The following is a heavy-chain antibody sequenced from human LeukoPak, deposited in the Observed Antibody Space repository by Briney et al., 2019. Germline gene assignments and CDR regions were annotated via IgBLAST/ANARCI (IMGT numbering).Heavy chain of an antibody. D-gene: IGHD2-2*01. Sequence: SETLSLTCTVSGGSISSYYWSWIRQPPGKGLEWIGYIYYSGSTNYNPSLKSRVTISVDTSKNQFSLKLKSVTAADTAVYYCARYVVVVPAASYGMDVWGQGTTVTVSS. CDR2: IYYSGST. CDR1: GGSISSYY. CDR3: ARYVVVVPAASYGMDV. J-gene: IGHJ6*02. V-gene: IGHV4-59*12.